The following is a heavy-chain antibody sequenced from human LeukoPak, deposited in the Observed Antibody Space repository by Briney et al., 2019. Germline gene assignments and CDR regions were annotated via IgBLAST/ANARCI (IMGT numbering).Heavy chain of an antibody. V-gene: IGHV3-7*01. CDR3: SSWGPWRYFDY. D-gene: IGHD7-27*01. J-gene: IGHJ4*02. CDR1: GFTFSSYA. CDR2: IKDDGSEK. Sequence: GGSLRLSCAASGFTFSSYAMSWVRQAPGKGLEWVANIKDDGSEKYYVDSVKGRFTISRDNAKNLLYLQMNSLRAEDTAVYYCSSWGPWRYFDYWGQGTLVIVSS.